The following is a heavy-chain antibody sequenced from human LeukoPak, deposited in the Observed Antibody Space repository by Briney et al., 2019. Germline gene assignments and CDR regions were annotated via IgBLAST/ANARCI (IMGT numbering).Heavy chain of an antibody. V-gene: IGHV3-48*01. CDR1: GFTFSTYS. D-gene: IGHD5-18*01. CDR3: AKGVETAMVTPFDP. Sequence: PGGSLRLSCAASGFTFSTYSMNWVRHAPGKGLEWVSYISSSGSTTHYTDSVKGRFTISRDNSKNTLYLQMNSLRAEDTAVYYCAKGVETAMVTPFDPWGQGTLVTVSS. J-gene: IGHJ5*02. CDR2: ISSSGSTT.